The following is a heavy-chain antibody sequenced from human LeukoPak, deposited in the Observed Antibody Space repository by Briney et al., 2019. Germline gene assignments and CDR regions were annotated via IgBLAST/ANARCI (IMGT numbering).Heavy chain of an antibody. CDR2: ISSSSSYI. D-gene: IGHD5-18*01. CDR3: AREMLVDTAMALPN. J-gene: IGHJ4*02. CDR1: GFTFSSYS. Sequence: PGGSLRLPCAASGFTFSSYSMNWVRQAPGKGLEWVSSISSSSSYIYYADLVKGRFTISRDNAKNSLYLQMNSLRAEDTAVYYCAREMLVDTAMALPNWGQGTLVTVSS. V-gene: IGHV3-21*01.